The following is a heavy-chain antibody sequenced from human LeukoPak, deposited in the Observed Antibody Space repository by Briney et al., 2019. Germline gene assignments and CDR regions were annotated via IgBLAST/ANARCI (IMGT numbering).Heavy chain of an antibody. V-gene: IGHV3-48*03. CDR2: ISSSGSTI. D-gene: IGHD6-6*01. CDR3: ANSQRGSIATD. Sequence: PGGSLRLSCAASGFTFSSYEMNWVRQAPGKGLEWVSYISSSGSTIYYADSVKGRFTISRDNAKNSLYLQMNSLRAEDTAVYYCANSQRGSIATDWGQGTLVTVSS. CDR1: GFTFSSYE. J-gene: IGHJ4*02.